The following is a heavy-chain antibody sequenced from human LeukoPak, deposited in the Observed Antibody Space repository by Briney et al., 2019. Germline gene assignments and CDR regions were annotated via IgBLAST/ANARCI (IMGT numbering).Heavy chain of an antibody. CDR1: GDSITGYY. CDR2: INYSGST. D-gene: IGHD3-10*01. J-gene: IGHJ4*02. V-gene: IGHV4-34*01. CDR3: ARHGNYYGSGSYY. Sequence: SETLSLTCSVSGDSITGYYWGWIRQPPGKGLEWIGEINYSGSTNYNPSLKSRVTISVDTSKNQFSLKLSSVTAADTAVYYCARHGNYYGSGSYYWGQGTLVIVSS.